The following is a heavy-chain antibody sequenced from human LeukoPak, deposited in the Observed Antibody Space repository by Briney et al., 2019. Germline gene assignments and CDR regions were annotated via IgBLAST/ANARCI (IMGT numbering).Heavy chain of an antibody. Sequence: SETLSLTCTVSGGSISSDSYYWGWIRQSPGKGLEWIGNIYYSGSTYYSPSLKSRVTISVDTSKNQLSLKLSSVTAADTAVYYCARDGYNPIDYWGQGTLVTVSS. D-gene: IGHD5-24*01. V-gene: IGHV4-39*02. CDR2: IYYSGST. CDR3: ARDGYNPIDY. CDR1: GGSISSDSYY. J-gene: IGHJ4*02.